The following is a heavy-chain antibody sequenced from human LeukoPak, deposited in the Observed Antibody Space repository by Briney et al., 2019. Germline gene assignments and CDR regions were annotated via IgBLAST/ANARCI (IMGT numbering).Heavy chain of an antibody. V-gene: IGHV3-7*01. CDR1: GFTFSSYW. D-gene: IGHD3-22*01. CDR2: IKQDGSEK. CDR3: ARDLGGYGYYGMDV. Sequence: GGSLRLSCAASGFTFSSYWMSWVRQAPGKGLEWVANIKQDGSEKYYVDSVKGRFTISRDNAKNSLYLQMNSLRAEDTAVYYCARDLGGYGYYGMDVWGQGTTVTVSS. J-gene: IGHJ6*02.